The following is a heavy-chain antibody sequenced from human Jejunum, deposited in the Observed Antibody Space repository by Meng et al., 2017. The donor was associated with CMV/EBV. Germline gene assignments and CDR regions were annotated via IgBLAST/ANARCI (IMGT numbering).Heavy chain of an antibody. D-gene: IGHD2-2*01. CDR3: ARFYCSSTSCPHVLFDY. Sequence: HVTLVHAGAEVKKPGASMNGYCEALCFIFNSYAIIWVQQAPGQGLQYMGWISAYNGNTNYAQELQGRVTMTTDTSTSTAYMELRSLRFDDTAVYYCARFYCSSTSCPHVLFDYWGQGTLVTVSS. CDR1: CFIFNSYA. CDR2: ISAYNGNT. V-gene: IGHV1-18*01. J-gene: IGHJ4*02.